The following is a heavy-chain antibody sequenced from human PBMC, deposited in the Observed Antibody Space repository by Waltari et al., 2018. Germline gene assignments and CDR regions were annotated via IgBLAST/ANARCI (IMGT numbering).Heavy chain of an antibody. CDR1: GSTFSASY. Sequence: LVQSGAEVKKPGASVRVSCQTSGSTFSASYIHWVRQAPGQGLEWMGWINPRNGETKYTQKFHGRVTMTRDTSINTAYMELSSLIFDDTAVYYCAREGSHLTTVNDYWGQGTLVIVSS. V-gene: IGHV1-2*02. D-gene: IGHD4-4*01. CDR3: AREGSHLTTVNDY. CDR2: INPRNGET. J-gene: IGHJ4*02.